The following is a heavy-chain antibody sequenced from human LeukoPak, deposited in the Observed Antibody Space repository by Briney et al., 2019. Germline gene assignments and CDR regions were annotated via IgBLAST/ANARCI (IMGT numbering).Heavy chain of an antibody. Sequence: PGGSLRLSCAASGFTFSSYSMNWVPQAPGKRLEWVSSISSSSSYIYYADSVKGRFTISRENAKNSPYLQMNSLRAEDTAVYYCARADDIVVVPAAKEYWGQGTLVTVSS. J-gene: IGHJ4*02. D-gene: IGHD2-2*01. V-gene: IGHV3-21*04. CDR1: GFTFSSYS. CDR2: ISSSSSYI. CDR3: ARADDIVVVPAAKEY.